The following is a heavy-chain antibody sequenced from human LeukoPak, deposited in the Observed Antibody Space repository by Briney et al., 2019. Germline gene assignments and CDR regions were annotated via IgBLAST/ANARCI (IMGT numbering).Heavy chain of an antibody. J-gene: IGHJ4*02. D-gene: IGHD6-25*01. V-gene: IGHV3-23*01. CDR3: AKGSAAGRPYYFDY. CDR2: IDSTGAYT. Sequence: GGSLRLSCAASGFIFSNYAMSWVRQAPGKGLEWVSAIDSTGAYTWYVDSVKGRFTISKDSSKTILYLQMNSLRAEDAAVYFRAKGSAAGRPYYFDYWGQGTLVTVSS. CDR1: GFIFSNYA.